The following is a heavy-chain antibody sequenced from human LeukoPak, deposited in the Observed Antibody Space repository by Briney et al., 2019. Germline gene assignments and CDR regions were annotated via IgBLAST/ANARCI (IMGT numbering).Heavy chain of an antibody. CDR1: GFTFSSYA. CDR2: ISYDGSNK. CDR3: AKGDYGVDFDY. J-gene: IGHJ4*02. Sequence: GGSLRLSCAASGFTFSSYAMHWVRQAPGKGLEWVAVISYDGSNKYYADSVKGRFTISRDNSKNTLYLQMNSLRAEDTAVYYCAKGDYGVDFDYWGQGTLVTVSS. V-gene: IGHV3-30-3*01. D-gene: IGHD4-17*01.